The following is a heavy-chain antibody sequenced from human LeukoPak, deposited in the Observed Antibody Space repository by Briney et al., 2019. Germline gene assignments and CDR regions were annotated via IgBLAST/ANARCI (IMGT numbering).Heavy chain of an antibody. Sequence: GGSLRLSCAASGFNFKNAWMGWVRPAPGKGLEWVGRIKSKGDGGTTDYAAPVKGRFTISRDDSKTTLYLQVNSLKTEDTAVYYCTTDQGLLREIDYWGQGTLVTVSS. CDR2: IKSKGDGGTT. CDR3: TTDQGLLREIDY. J-gene: IGHJ4*02. V-gene: IGHV3-15*01. CDR1: GFNFKNAW.